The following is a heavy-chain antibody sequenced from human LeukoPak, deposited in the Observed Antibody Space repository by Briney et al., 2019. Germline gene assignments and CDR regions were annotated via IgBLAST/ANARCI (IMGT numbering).Heavy chain of an antibody. CDR2: IFPSGGAT. CDR1: GYTFTTDH. V-gene: IGHV1-46*01. CDR3: AREAPHTCYFDS. Sequence: ASVKVACKASGYTFTTDHMHSVCQAPGQGLGRMGIIFPSGGATYAQNFQGRVTMTRDPSTTTVYMELSGLSAEDTAVYYGAREAPHTCYFDSWGQGTLVTVSS. D-gene: IGHD2-2*02. J-gene: IGHJ4*02.